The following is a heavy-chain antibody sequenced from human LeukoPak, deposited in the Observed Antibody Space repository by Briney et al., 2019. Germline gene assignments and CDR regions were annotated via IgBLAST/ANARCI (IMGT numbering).Heavy chain of an antibody. Sequence: ASVKVSCKASGYTFTGYYMHWVRQAPGQGLEWMGGIIPIFGTANYAQKFQGRVTITADESTSTAYMELSSLRSEDTAVYYCARDVVVTAIPYWFDPWGQGTLVTVSS. CDR3: ARDVVVTAIPYWFDP. V-gene: IGHV1-69*13. J-gene: IGHJ5*02. CDR1: GYTFTGYY. D-gene: IGHD2-21*02. CDR2: IIPIFGTA.